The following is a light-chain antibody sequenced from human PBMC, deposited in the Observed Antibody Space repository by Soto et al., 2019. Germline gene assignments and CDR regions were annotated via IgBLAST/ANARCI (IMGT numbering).Light chain of an antibody. Sequence: QLVLTQSPSASASLGASVKLTCTLSSGQSSYAIAWHQQQPEKGPRYLMKLNSDGSHSKGDGIPDRFSGSSSGAERYLIISGLQSEDEADYYCQTWGTGIHVFGTGTKVTVL. CDR2: LNSDGSH. CDR3: QTWGTGIHV. CDR1: SGQSSYA. J-gene: IGLJ1*01. V-gene: IGLV4-69*01.